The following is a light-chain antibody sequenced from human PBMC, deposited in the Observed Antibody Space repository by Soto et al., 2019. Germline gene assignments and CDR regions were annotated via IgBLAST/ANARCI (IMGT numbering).Light chain of an antibody. J-gene: IGKJ4*01. CDR3: QQFSSAPLT. CDR2: STI. V-gene: IGKV3-20*01. Sequence: EIVLTQSPGTMSLSPGQRATLSCRASQSIASSYLAWYQQKPGQPPRLLLYSTINRATGIPDRFSGSGSGTDFTLTISRLEPEDFAVYFCQQFSSAPLTFGGGTKVDIK. CDR1: QSIASSY.